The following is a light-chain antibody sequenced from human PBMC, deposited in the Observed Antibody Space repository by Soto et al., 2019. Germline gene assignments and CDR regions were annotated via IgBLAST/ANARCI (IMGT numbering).Light chain of an antibody. CDR3: LQHNSYPRT. CDR1: QAITND. Sequence: DIQMTQSPSSLSASVGVRVTITCRASQAITNDLSWYQQKPGEPPKRLIYAASTLDSGAPSRFSGSGSGTEFTLKISSLQPEDFATYFCLQHNSYPRTFGKGTKVEIK. J-gene: IGKJ1*01. CDR2: AAS. V-gene: IGKV1-17*01.